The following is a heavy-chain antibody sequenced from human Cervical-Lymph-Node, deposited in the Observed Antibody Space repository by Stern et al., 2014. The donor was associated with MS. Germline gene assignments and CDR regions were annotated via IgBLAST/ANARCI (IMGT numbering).Heavy chain of an antibody. Sequence: QVQLVQSGAEVKKPGASVKVSCKASGYTFTSYYMHWVRQAPGQGLERMGIINPSGGSTSYAQKFQGRVTMTRDTSTSTVYMELSSLRSEDTAVYYCARACPPGGAGDYWGQGTLVTVSS. D-gene: IGHD3-16*01. CDR3: ARACPPGGAGDY. CDR2: INPSGGST. V-gene: IGHV1-46*01. CDR1: GYTFTSYY. J-gene: IGHJ4*02.